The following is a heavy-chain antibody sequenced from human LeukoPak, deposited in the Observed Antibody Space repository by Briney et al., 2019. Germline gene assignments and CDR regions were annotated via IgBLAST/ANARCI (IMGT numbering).Heavy chain of an antibody. V-gene: IGHV4-39*07. J-gene: IGHJ4*02. CDR3: ARFEDYGDYFDY. Sequence: SETLSLTCTVSGGSISSSSYYWGWIRQPPGKGLEWIGSIYYSGSTYYNPSLKSRVTISVDTSKNQFSLKLSSVTAADTAVYYCARFEDYGDYFDYWGQGTLVTVSS. CDR2: IYYSGST. D-gene: IGHD4-17*01. CDR1: GGSISSSSYY.